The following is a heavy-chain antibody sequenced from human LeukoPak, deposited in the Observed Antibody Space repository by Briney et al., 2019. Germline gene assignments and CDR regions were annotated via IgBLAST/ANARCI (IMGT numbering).Heavy chain of an antibody. CDR2: INPNSGDT. CDR3: ARDLGNYYGSGSYYPFFDT. Sequence: ASVKVSCKASGYTFTDNLIHWVRQAPGQVLEWMGWINPNSGDTNYAEKFQDRVTMTRDASITTVYLDLSRLRSDDTTIYYCARDLGNYYGSGSYYPFFDTWGQGTLVTVSS. J-gene: IGHJ4*02. CDR1: GYTFTDNL. V-gene: IGHV1-2*02. D-gene: IGHD3-10*01.